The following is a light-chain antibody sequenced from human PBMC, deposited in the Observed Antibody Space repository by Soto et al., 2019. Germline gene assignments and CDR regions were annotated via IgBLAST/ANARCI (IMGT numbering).Light chain of an antibody. Sequence: QSVLTQPPSASGTPGQRVTISCSGSSSNIGTNTVNWYQQYPGAAPRLLIYFNNQRPSGVPDRFSASKSGTSASLAISGLQSEDEADYFCAAWDDSLNGLWVFGGGTKLTVL. CDR3: AAWDDSLNGLWV. CDR1: SSNIGTNT. J-gene: IGLJ3*02. V-gene: IGLV1-44*01. CDR2: FNN.